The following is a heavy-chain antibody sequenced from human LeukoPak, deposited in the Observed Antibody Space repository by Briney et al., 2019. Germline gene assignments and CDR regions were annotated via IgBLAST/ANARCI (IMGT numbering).Heavy chain of an antibody. J-gene: IGHJ4*02. Sequence: SQTLSLTCAISGDSVSINSAAWHWIRQSPSRGLEWLGRTYQRSKWYNDYAVSVKSRITINPDISKNQFSLQLNSVTPEDTAVYYCARGPSPYSSGWYFDYWGQGTLVTVSS. V-gene: IGHV6-1*01. CDR3: ARGPSPYSSGWYFDY. CDR2: TYQRSKWYN. D-gene: IGHD6-19*01. CDR1: GDSVSINSAA.